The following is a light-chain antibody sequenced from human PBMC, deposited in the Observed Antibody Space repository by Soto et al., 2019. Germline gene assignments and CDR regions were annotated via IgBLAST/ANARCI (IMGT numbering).Light chain of an antibody. J-gene: IGKJ4*01. CDR3: QQYNSWPLT. CDR2: DAS. V-gene: IGKV3-15*01. CDR1: QSVSSY. Sequence: EIVMTQSPVTLSVSPGERATLSCRASQSVSSYLAWYQQKPGQAPRLLIYDASTRATGIPARVSGSGSGTEFTLTISSLQSEDFAVYYCQQYNSWPLTFGGGTKVEIK.